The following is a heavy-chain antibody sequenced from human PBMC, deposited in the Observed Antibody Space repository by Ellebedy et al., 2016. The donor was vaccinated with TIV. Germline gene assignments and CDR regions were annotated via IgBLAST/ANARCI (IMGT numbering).Heavy chain of an antibody. CDR3: ARDQLRCGGDCYSPPNYYFDH. V-gene: IGHV3-33*08. J-gene: IGHJ4*02. CDR2: ILYDGSNR. CDR1: GFTFGSYG. D-gene: IGHD2-21*02. Sequence: GESLKISCAASGFTFGSYGMHWVRQAPGTGLEWVAIILYDGSNRWYADSVKGRFTISRDTSKNTLDLQMNSLRAEDTAVYYCARDQLRCGGDCYSPPNYYFDHWGQGTLVTVSS.